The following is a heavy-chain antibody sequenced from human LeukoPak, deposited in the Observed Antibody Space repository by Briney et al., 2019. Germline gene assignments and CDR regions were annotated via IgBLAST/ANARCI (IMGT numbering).Heavy chain of an antibody. CDR1: GYTFTSYD. D-gene: IGHD2/OR15-2a*01. CDR2: MNPNSGNT. V-gene: IGHV1-8*01. J-gene: IGHJ5*02. Sequence: ASVKVSCKASGYTFTSYDINWVRQATGQGLEWMGWMNPNSGNTGYAQKSQGRVTMTRNTSISTAYMELSSLRSEDTAVYYCARGMGRSFFRWFDPWGQGTLVTVSS. CDR3: ARGMGRSFFRWFDP.